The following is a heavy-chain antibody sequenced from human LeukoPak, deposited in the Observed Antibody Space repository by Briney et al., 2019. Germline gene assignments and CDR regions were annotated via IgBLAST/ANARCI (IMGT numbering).Heavy chain of an antibody. D-gene: IGHD3-10*01. CDR2: ITGNGDKI. J-gene: IGHJ4*02. CDR3: AKRDDPESTHYYPLFDY. V-gene: IGHV3-23*01. Sequence: PGGSLRLSXAASGFTFNNYAMAWVGQAPGKGLEWVSGITGNGDKIYYADSVKGRFTISRDNSKNTLYLQMNSLRGEDTAVYYCAKRDDPESTHYYPLFDYWGQGTLVTVSS. CDR1: GFTFNNYA.